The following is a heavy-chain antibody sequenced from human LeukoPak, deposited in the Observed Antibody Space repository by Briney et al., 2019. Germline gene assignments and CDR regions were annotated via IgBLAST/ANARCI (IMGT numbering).Heavy chain of an antibody. CDR3: GAVVVPGTL. CDR2: ISWNSGSI. V-gene: IGHV3-9*01. D-gene: IGHD2-2*01. Sequence: GGSLRLSCAASGFTFDDYAMHWVRQAPGKGLEWVSGISWNSGSIGYADSVKGRFTISRDNAKNTLYLQMNSLRAEDTAVYYCGAVVVPGTLGGQGTLVTVSS. J-gene: IGHJ4*02. CDR1: GFTFDDYA.